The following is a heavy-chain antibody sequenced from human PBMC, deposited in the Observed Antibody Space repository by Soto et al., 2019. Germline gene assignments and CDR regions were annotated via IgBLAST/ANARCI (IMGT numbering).Heavy chain of an antibody. J-gene: IGHJ4*02. D-gene: IGHD2-21*02. CDR2: VNPSGGHT. CDR1: GDTFTDYY. CDR3: AGGGPVVVVTAAFDC. V-gene: IGHV1-46*01. Sequence: QVHLVQSGAEVKKPGASVKVSCKASGDTFTDYYIHWVRQAPGQGLEWMGTVNPSGGHTTYAQHFLGTMPMTRDTSPLPRYMELTSLTSEDTAVYYCAGGGPVVVVTAAFDCWGQGTLVTVSS.